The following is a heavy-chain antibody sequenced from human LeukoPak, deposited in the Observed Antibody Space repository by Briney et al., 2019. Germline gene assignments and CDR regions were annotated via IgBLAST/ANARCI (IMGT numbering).Heavy chain of an antibody. CDR3: ARWYSSSWFYFDY. V-gene: IGHV4-59*01. D-gene: IGHD6-13*01. J-gene: IGHJ4*02. Sequence: SETLSLTCTVSGCSISTYYWSWIRQPPGKGLEWIGYIYYSGSNNYNPSLKTRVTRSVDTSKSQFSLELSCVSAADTAVYYCARWYSSSWFYFDYWGQGTLVTVSS. CDR2: IYYSGSN. CDR1: GCSISTYY.